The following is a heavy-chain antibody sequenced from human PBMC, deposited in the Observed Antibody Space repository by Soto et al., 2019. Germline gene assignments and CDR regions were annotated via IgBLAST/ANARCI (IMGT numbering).Heavy chain of an antibody. V-gene: IGHV3-23*01. CDR3: AKDLSRAARPSFDY. J-gene: IGHJ4*02. CDR2: ISGSGAGT. D-gene: IGHD6-6*01. Sequence: GGSLRLSCAASGITFSSYAMSWVRQAPGKGLEWVSAISGSGAGTYYADSVKGRFTISRDNSKNMLYLQMNSLRAEDTAVYYCAKDLSRAARPSFDYWGQGTLVTVSS. CDR1: GITFSSYA.